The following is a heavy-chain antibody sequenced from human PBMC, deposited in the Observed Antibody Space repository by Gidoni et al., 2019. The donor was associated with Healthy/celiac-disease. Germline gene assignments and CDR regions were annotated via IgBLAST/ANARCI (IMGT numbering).Heavy chain of an antibody. CDR1: GYSISSGYY. CDR2: IYHSGST. D-gene: IGHD1-26*01. J-gene: IGHJ4*02. Sequence: QVQLQESGPGLVKPSETLSLTCAVSGYSISSGYYWGWIRQPPGKGLEWIGSIYHSGSTYYNPSLKRLVTISVDTSKNQFSLKLSSVTAADTAVYYCARDLGIVAGTYYFDYWGQGTLVTVSS. V-gene: IGHV4-38-2*02. CDR3: ARDLGIVAGTYYFDY.